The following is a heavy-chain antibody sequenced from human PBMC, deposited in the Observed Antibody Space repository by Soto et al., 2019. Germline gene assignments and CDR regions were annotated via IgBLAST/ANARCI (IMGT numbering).Heavy chain of an antibody. D-gene: IGHD2-2*01. CDR2: INHSGST. CDR1: GGSFSGYY. CDR3: AAQIPYCSSTSCYARSYYFDY. J-gene: IGHJ4*02. Sequence: SETLSLTCAVYGGSFSGYYWSWIRQPPGKGLEWIGEINHSGSTNYNPSLKSRVTISVDTSKNQFSLKLSSVTAADTAVYYCAAQIPYCSSTSCYARSYYFDYWGQGTLVTVSS. V-gene: IGHV4-34*01.